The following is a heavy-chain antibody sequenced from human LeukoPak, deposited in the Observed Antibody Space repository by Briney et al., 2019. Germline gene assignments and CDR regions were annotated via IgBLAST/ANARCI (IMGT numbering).Heavy chain of an antibody. CDR2: VYGHDGGT. CDR1: GYTFTGHY. V-gene: IGHV1-2*02. D-gene: IGHD3-9*01. Sequence: GASVKVSCKASGYTFTGHYLHWVRQAPGQGLEWMGWVYGHDGGTNFAQKFQDRVTMTRDTSITTAYMELTSLTPDDTAVYYCVRDFDWGPDYWGQGTLVTVSS. CDR3: VRDFDWGPDY. J-gene: IGHJ4*02.